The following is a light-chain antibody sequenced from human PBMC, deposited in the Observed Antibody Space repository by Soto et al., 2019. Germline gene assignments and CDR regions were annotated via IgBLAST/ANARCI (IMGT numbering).Light chain of an antibody. J-gene: IGLJ1*01. CDR2: LNSDGSH. Sequence: QTVVTQSPSASASLGASVKLTCTLSSGHSSYAIAWHQQQPEKGPRYLMNLNSDGSHTKGDGIPDRFSGSSSGAERYLTISSLQSEDEADYYCQTWGPGFYVFGTGTKLPVL. CDR3: QTWGPGFYV. CDR1: SGHSSYA. V-gene: IGLV4-69*01.